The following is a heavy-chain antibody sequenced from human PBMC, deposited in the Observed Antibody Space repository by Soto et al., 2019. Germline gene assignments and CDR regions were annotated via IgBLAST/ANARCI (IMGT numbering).Heavy chain of an antibody. CDR3: ARMLAVNYYYYYVDV. V-gene: IGHV2-26*01. Sequence: QVTLKESGPVLVKPTETLTLTCTVSGFSLRNARMGVSWIRQPPGKALEWLAHILSSDEKSYNTSLKGRVTLSKHTSKSQVVLTMTYVDPVDTATYFCARMLAVNYYYYYVDVWGEGTTVTVSS. D-gene: IGHD3-22*01. CDR2: ILSSDEK. J-gene: IGHJ6*03. CDR1: GFSLRNARMG.